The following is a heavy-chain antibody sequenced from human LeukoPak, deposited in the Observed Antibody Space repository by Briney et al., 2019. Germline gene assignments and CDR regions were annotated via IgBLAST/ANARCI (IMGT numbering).Heavy chain of an antibody. Sequence: GGSLRLSCAASGFTFDDYAMHWVRQAPGKGLEWVSGISWNSGSIGYADSVKGRFTISRDNAKNSLYLQMNSLRAEDTALYYCAKTFSSSWYYFDYWGQGTLVTVSS. V-gene: IGHV3-9*01. CDR1: GFTFDDYA. CDR3: AKTFSSSWYYFDY. J-gene: IGHJ4*02. D-gene: IGHD6-13*01. CDR2: ISWNSGSI.